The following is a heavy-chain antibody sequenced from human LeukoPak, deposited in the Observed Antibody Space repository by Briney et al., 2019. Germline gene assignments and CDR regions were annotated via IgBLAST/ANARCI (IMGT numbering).Heavy chain of an antibody. CDR1: GYTFTDYY. Sequence: ASVKVSCKASGYTFTDYYMHWVRQATGQGLEWMGWINPNSGGTNYAQKFQGRVTMTTDTSISTAYMEVSRLRSDDTAVYYCARVRIGQQLDKDYYYAMDVWGQGTTVTVSS. D-gene: IGHD6-13*01. J-gene: IGHJ6*02. CDR3: ARVRIGQQLDKDYYYAMDV. CDR2: INPNSGGT. V-gene: IGHV1-2*02.